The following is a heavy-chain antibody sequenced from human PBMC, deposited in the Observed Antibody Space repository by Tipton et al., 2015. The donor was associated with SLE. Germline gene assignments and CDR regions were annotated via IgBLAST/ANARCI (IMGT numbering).Heavy chain of an antibody. CDR3: ARAYEYIWGSYHPFDY. CDR1: GYTFTSYD. J-gene: IGHJ4*02. Sequence: QVQLVQSGPEVKKPGASVKVSCKASGYTFTSYDINWVRQATGQGLEWMGWMNPNSGNTGYAQKFQGRVTMTRNTSINTAYLERSNLRSEDTAVYYCARAYEYIWGSYHPFDYWGQGTLVAVSS. CDR2: MNPNSGNT. V-gene: IGHV1-8*01. D-gene: IGHD3-16*02.